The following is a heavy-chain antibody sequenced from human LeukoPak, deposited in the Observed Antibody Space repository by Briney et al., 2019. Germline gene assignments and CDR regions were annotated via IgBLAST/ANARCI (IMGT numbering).Heavy chain of an antibody. CDR2: INWNGGST. V-gene: IGHV3-20*04. J-gene: IGHJ4*02. CDR3: ARVPGPVGALDY. CDR1: GFTFDNYG. D-gene: IGHD1-26*01. Sequence: GGSLRLSCAASGFTFDNYGMSWVRQAPGKGLEWVSGINWNGGSTGYADSVKGRFTISRDNAKNSLYLQMNSLRAEGTALYYCARVPGPVGALDYWGQGTLVTVSS.